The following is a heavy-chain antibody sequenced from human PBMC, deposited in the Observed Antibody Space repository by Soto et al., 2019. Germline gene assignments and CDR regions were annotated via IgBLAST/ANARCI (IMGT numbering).Heavy chain of an antibody. CDR3: ARARDRWGIAVTGFDS. J-gene: IGHJ4*02. Sequence: SQTLSLTCAISGDSVSSNSAAWLWIRQSPSRGLEWLGRTYYRSKWYKDYAVSVKSRIAINPDTSRNQFSLQLNSVTPVDTAVYYCARARDRWGIAVTGFDSWGQGTLVTVSS. D-gene: IGHD6-19*01. CDR1: GDSVSSNSAA. CDR2: TYYRSKWYK. V-gene: IGHV6-1*01.